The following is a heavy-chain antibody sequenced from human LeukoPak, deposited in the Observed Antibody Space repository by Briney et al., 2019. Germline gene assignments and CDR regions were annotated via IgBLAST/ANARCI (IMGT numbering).Heavy chain of an antibody. CDR2: ISYDGSNK. Sequence: GGSLRLSCAASGFTFSRNGMHWVRQAPGKGLESVAAISYDGSNKWHADSVKGRFTISRDNSKHTLYLQMNSLRAEDTAVYYCARGGYWGDYVFDFWGPGTLVTVSS. D-gene: IGHD4-17*01. CDR3: ARGGYWGDYVFDF. J-gene: IGHJ4*02. CDR1: GFTFSRNG. V-gene: IGHV3-30*03.